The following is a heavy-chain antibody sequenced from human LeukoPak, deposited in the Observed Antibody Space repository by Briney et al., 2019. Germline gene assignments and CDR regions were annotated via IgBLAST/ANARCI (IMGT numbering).Heavy chain of an antibody. Sequence: PSETLSLTCTVSGGSISSSSYYWGWIRQPAGKGLEWIGRIYTSGSTNYNPSLKSRVTISVDTSKNQFSLKVSSVTAADTAVYYCARSYSSSSVLSYYYFYMDVWGKGTTVTVSS. CDR3: ARSYSSSSVLSYYYFYMDV. CDR2: IYTSGST. J-gene: IGHJ6*03. CDR1: GGSISSSSYY. V-gene: IGHV4-61*02. D-gene: IGHD6-13*01.